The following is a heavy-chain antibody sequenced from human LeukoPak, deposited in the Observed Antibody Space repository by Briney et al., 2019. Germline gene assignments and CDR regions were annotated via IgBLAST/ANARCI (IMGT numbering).Heavy chain of an antibody. D-gene: IGHD3-22*01. Sequence: PGGSLRLSCAASGFTFRSYWMSWVRQAPGKWLEWVANIEQDGSEKYYVASVKGRFTVSRDNAENSLHLQMNSLRAEDTAVYYCARGSDYDSSSCFEYWGLGTLVTVSS. CDR1: GFTFRSYW. CDR3: ARGSDYDSSSCFEY. V-gene: IGHV3-7*01. CDR2: IEQDGSEK. J-gene: IGHJ4*02.